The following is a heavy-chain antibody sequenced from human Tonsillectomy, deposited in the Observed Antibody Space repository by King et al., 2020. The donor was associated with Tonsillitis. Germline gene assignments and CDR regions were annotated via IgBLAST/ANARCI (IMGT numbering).Heavy chain of an antibody. J-gene: IGHJ6*02. D-gene: IGHD1-26*01. CDR2: SWGSGGNT. CDR3: ANDSGAIYYPLGLNAMDV. V-gene: IGHV3-23*04. CDR1: GLTFSSYA. Sequence: VQLVESGGGLVQPGGSLRLSCAASGLTFSSYALNWVRQAPGKGLEWVSTSWGSGGNTYYADSVKGRFTISRDNPKNTLYLQMNSLRAEDTAVYYCANDSGAIYYPLGLNAMDVWGQATTVTVSS.